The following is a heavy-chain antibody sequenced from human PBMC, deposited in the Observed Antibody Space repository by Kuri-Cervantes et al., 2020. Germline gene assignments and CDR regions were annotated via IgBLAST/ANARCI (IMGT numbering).Heavy chain of an antibody. Sequence: GGSLRLSCAASGFTFSSYWMSWVRQAPGKGLEWVANIKQDGSEKYYADSVKGRFTISRDNSKNSLYLQMNSLRAEDTALYYCAKDMGMDVWGKGTTVTVSS. J-gene: IGHJ6*04. V-gene: IGHV3-7*03. CDR2: IKQDGSEK. CDR3: AKDMGMDV. CDR1: GFTFSSYW.